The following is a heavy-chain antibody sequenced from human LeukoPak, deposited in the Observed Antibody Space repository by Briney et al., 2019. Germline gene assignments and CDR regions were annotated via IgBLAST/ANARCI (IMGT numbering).Heavy chain of an antibody. Sequence: GGSLTLSCAASGFSLNNYAMRGLRQAPREGGVGGLAISTTGGSKYYADSVKGRFTVSRDNSKNTLSLQMERLRVEDTALYYCAKDWTTVVTPKGYYFESWGQGTLVTVFS. D-gene: IGHD4-23*01. J-gene: IGHJ4*02. CDR3: AKDWTTVVTPKGYYFES. CDR2: ISTTGGSK. V-gene: IGHV3-23*01. CDR1: GFSLNNYA.